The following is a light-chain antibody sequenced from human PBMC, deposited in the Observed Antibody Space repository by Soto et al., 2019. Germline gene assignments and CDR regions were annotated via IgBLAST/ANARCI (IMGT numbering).Light chain of an antibody. CDR2: GAS. Sequence: EIELTQSPGTLSLSPGDRATLSCRASQSVSSCYLAWYQQKAGQAPRLIIFGASSKATGNPHRFSGSGSGPDFNLIISRRVPADFAGYYCQQHGSSPALTFGGGTKVEIK. CDR1: QSVSSCY. V-gene: IGKV3-20*01. CDR3: QQHGSSPALT. J-gene: IGKJ4*02.